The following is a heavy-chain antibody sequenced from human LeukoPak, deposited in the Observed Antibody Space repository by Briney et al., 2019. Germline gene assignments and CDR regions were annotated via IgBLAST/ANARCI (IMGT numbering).Heavy chain of an antibody. CDR2: IYYSGST. V-gene: IGHV4-39*01. CDR1: GGSISSSSYY. D-gene: IGHD6-13*01. Sequence: SETLSLTCIVSGGSISSSSYYWGWIRQPPGKGLEWIGSIYYSGSTYYNPSLKSRVTISVDTSKNQFSLKLSSVTAADTAVYYCARWAWQQLEWGQGTMVTVSS. J-gene: IGHJ3*01. CDR3: ARWAWQQLE.